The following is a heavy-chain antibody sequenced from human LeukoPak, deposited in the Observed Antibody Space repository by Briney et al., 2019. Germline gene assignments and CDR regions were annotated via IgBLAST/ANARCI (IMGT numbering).Heavy chain of an antibody. D-gene: IGHD6-13*01. V-gene: IGHV4-39*07. J-gene: IGHJ3*02. CDR1: GGSISTYY. CDR3: ARDGQQLVRYAFDI. Sequence: SETLSLTCTVSGGSISTYYWGWIRQPPGKGLEWIGSIYYSGSTYYNPSLKSRVTISVDTSKNQFSLKLSSVTAADTAVYYCARDGQQLVRYAFDIWGQGTMVTVSS. CDR2: IYYSGST.